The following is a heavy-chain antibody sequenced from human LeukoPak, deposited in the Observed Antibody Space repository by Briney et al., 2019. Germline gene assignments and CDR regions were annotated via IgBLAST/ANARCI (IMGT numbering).Heavy chain of an antibody. Sequence: GGSLRLSCAASGFTFSSYAMRWVRQAPGKGLEWVSAIRGGGGSKYYADSVKGRFTISRDNSKNTLYLQMNSLRADDTAVYYCAKQDSQLWFGYFDYWGKGTLVTVSS. CDR3: AKQDSQLWFGYFDY. CDR1: GFTFSSYA. V-gene: IGHV3-23*01. D-gene: IGHD5-18*01. J-gene: IGHJ4*02. CDR2: IRGGGGSK.